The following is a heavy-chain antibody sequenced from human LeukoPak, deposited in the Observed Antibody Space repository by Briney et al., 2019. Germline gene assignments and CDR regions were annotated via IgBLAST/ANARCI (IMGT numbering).Heavy chain of an antibody. CDR2: INHSGST. CDR1: GGSFSGYY. J-gene: IGHJ4*02. Sequence: PSETLSLTCAVYGGSFSGYYWSWIRQPPGKGLEWIGEINHSGSTNYNPSLKSRVTISVDTSKNQFSLKLSSVTAADTAVYYCARVSSTYVDYWGQGTLVTVSS. D-gene: IGHD2-2*01. V-gene: IGHV4-34*01. CDR3: ARVSSTYVDY.